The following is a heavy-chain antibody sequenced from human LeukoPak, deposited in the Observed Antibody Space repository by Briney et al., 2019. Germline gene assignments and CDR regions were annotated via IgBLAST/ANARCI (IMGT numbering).Heavy chain of an antibody. CDR1: GFTLSLYD. Sequence: AGGSQRLSCVASGFTLSLYDLYSVRQAPGKGLEYVSAISTNGGSTYYANSVKGRFTISRDNSKNTLYLQMGSLRAEDMGVYYCTLGRSWYRGIPPWGQGTLVTVSS. V-gene: IGHV3-64*01. CDR2: ISTNGGST. CDR3: TLGRSWYRGIPP. D-gene: IGHD6-13*01. J-gene: IGHJ5*02.